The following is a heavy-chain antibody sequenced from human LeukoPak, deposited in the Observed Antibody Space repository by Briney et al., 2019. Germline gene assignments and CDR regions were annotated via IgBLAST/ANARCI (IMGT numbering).Heavy chain of an antibody. V-gene: IGHV4-34*01. J-gene: IGHJ5*02. D-gene: IGHD3-10*01. CDR1: DGSLSGYY. CDR3: ARRPYYYGSGSFDP. CDR2: INHSGST. Sequence: SETLSLTCAVYDGSLSGYYWSWIRQPPGKGLEWIGEINHSGSTNYNPSLKSRVTISVDTSKNQFSLKLSSVTAADTAVYYCARRPYYYGSGSFDPWGQGTLVTVSS.